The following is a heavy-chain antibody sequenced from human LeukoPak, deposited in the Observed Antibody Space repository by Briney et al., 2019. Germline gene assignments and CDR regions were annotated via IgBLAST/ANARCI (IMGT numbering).Heavy chain of an antibody. CDR1: GGSISSYY. Sequence: SETLSLTCTVSGGSISSYYWSWIRQPPGKGLEWIGYIYYSGSTNYNPSLKSRVTISVDTSKNQFSLKLSSVTAADTAVYYCASTSSGYSYGYTDYWGQGTLVTVSS. J-gene: IGHJ4*02. V-gene: IGHV4-59*12. CDR3: ASTSSGYSYGYTDY. D-gene: IGHD5-18*01. CDR2: IYYSGST.